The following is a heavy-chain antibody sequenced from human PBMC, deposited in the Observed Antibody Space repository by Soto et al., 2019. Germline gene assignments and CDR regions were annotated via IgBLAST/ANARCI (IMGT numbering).Heavy chain of an antibody. V-gene: IGHV4-61*03. CDR3: ARPDSNGWYDS. J-gene: IGHJ5*01. CDR1: GDSVSSASYY. CDR2: VDYTGSI. D-gene: IGHD6-19*01. Sequence: SETLSLTCAVSGDSVSSASYYWSWVRQPPGKGLEWIGYVDYTGSIKYSPSFQGQVTISADKSITTAYLHWSSLKASDTAIYYCARPDSNGWYDSWGQGTLVTVSS.